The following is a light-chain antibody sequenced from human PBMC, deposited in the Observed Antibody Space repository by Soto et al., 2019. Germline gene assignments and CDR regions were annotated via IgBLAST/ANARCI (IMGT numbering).Light chain of an antibody. Sequence: QSALTQPRSVSGSPGQSVTISCTGTISDVGGYNYVSWYQEQPGKAPKLMIYDVSKRPSGVPDRFSGSKSGNTASLTISGLQAEDEADYYCCSYAGSYSYVFGTGTKVTVL. V-gene: IGLV2-11*01. J-gene: IGLJ1*01. CDR2: DVS. CDR3: CSYAGSYSYV. CDR1: ISDVGGYNY.